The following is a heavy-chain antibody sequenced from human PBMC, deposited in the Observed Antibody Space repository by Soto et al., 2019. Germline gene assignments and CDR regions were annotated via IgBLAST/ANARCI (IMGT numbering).Heavy chain of an antibody. V-gene: IGHV4-59*01. CDR3: ARGGSRRDYYYYGMDV. J-gene: IGHJ6*02. CDR2: IYYSGST. Sequence: PSETLSLTCTVSGGSISSYYWSWIRQPPGKGLEWIGYIYYSGSTNYNPSLKSRVTISVDTSKNQFSLKLSSVTAADTAVYYCARGGSRRDYYYYGMDVWGQGTTVTVSS. CDR1: GGSISSYY. D-gene: IGHD5-12*01.